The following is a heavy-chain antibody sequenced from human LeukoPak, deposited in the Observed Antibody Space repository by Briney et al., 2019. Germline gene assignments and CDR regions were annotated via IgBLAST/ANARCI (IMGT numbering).Heavy chain of an antibody. CDR3: ARGGRTWFDP. Sequence: SETLSLTCTVSGGSIGSYYWSWIPHPPGKGLEWIGYIYNSVSTSYNPSLKSRVTISLDTSQNQYPLKLNSATAADTAVYYCARGGRTWFDPWGQGTLVTVSS. CDR1: GGSIGSYY. V-gene: IGHV4-59*01. CDR2: IYNSVST. J-gene: IGHJ5*02.